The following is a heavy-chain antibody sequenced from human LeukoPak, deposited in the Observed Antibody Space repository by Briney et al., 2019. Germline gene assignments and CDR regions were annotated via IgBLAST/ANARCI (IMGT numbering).Heavy chain of an antibody. V-gene: IGHV3-23*01. CDR3: AKDRGHCSGGSCYYIDY. CDR1: GFTFDDYG. J-gene: IGHJ4*02. Sequence: GGSLRLSCAASGFTFDDYGMSWVRQAPGKGLEWVSAISGSGGSTYYADSVKGRFTISRDNSKNTLYLQMNSLRAEDTAVYYCAKDRGHCSGGSCYYIDYWGQGTLVTVSS. D-gene: IGHD2-15*01. CDR2: ISGSGGST.